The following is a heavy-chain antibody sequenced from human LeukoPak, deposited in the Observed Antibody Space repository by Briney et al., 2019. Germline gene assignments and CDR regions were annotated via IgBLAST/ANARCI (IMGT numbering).Heavy chain of an antibody. V-gene: IGHV3-11*01. D-gene: IGHD5-12*01. CDR2: INSDEAIK. J-gene: IGHJ4*02. CDR3: ARWLFYFDY. CDR1: GFTFGDYY. Sequence: GGSLRLSCAASGFTFGDYYMSWIRQAPGKGLEWVAYINSDEAIKHYADSVKGRFSVSRDNAKSSLYLQMDSLRADDTAVYYCARWLFYFDYWGQGALVTVSS.